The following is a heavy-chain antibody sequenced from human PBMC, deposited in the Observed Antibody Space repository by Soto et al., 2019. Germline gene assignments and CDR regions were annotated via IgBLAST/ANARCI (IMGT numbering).Heavy chain of an antibody. CDR2: IIPIIGVT. CDR3: ARESLGAKGADQ. D-gene: IGHD3-16*01. CDR1: GDTFNSYV. V-gene: IGHV1-69*17. J-gene: IGHJ4*02. Sequence: QVQLVQSGAEVKRPGSSVKVSCESSGDTFNSYVISWVRQAPGQGLEWMGGIIPIIGVTHYAQKFQGRVTISALSSTGTAYMEMTNLGFKDPAFYSCARESLGAKGADQCGQGTLVTVSS.